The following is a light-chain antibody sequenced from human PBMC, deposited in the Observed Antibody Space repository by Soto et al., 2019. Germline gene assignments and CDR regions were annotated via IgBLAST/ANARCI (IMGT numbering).Light chain of an antibody. CDR1: QSLLHSNGFHY. CDR3: MQALQTPRT. V-gene: IGKV2-28*01. Sequence: DIVMTQSPLSLPVTPGEPASISCRSSQSLLHSNGFHYLEWYLQKPGQSPQLLIYLGSNRASGVPDRFSGSGSGTDFTLRISRVEAEYVGVYYCMQALQTPRTFGGGTKVEIK. J-gene: IGKJ4*01. CDR2: LGS.